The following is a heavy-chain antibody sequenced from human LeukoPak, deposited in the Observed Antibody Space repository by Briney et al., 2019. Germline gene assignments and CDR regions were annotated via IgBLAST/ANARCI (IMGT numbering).Heavy chain of an antibody. CDR2: ITGSGGST. J-gene: IGHJ4*02. V-gene: IGHV3-23*01. D-gene: IGHD6-13*01. CDR1: GXTFTSCG. CDR3: AKLKGSSWYGAWDY. Sequence: GGSLRLSCAASGXTFTSCGVSWVRQAPGKGLEWVSTITGSGGSTYYADSVKGRFTISRDNSKNTLFLQMSSLRAEDTAIYYCAKLKGSSWYGAWDYWGQGTLVTVSS.